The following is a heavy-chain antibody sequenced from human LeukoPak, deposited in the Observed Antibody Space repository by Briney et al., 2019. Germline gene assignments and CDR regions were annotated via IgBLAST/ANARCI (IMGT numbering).Heavy chain of an antibody. J-gene: IGHJ5*02. V-gene: IGHV3-23*01. CDR2: ISAGGST. D-gene: IGHD2-15*01. CDR3: AKVEGYCSDNICYPWGTWWFDP. CDR1: GFTIKSYA. Sequence: GGSLRLSCAASGFTIKSYAMSWVRQAPGKGLEWVSGISAGGSTFYTDSVKGRFTISRDNSRDSVDLQMNNLRVDDTAAYYCAKVEGYCSDNICYPWGTWWFDPCGQGTQVTVSS.